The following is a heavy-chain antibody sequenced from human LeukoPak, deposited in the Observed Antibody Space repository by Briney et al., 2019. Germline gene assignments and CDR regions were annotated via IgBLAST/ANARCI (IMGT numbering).Heavy chain of an antibody. V-gene: IGHV4-59*01. CDR3: AGAAAGTFVDY. J-gene: IGHJ4*02. CDR2: IYYSGST. CDR1: GGSISSYY. Sequence: SSETLSLTCTVSGGSISSYYWSWIRQPPGKGLEWIGYIYYSGSTNYNPSLKSRVTISVDTSKNQFSLKLSSVTAADTAVYYCAGAAAGTFVDYWGQGTLVTVSS. D-gene: IGHD6-13*01.